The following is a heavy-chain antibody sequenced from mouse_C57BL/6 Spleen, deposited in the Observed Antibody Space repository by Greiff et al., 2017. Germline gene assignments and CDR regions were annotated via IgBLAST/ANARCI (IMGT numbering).Heavy chain of an antibody. CDR3: ASEDYDGAWFAY. Sequence: QVQLQQPGAELVKPGASVKMSCKASGYTFTSYWITWVKQRPGQGLEWIGDLYPGSGSTNYNEKFKSKATLTVDTSSSTAYMQLSSLTSEDSAVYDCASEDYDGAWFAYWGQGTLVTVSA. V-gene: IGHV1-55*01. D-gene: IGHD2-4*01. J-gene: IGHJ3*01. CDR2: LYPGSGST. CDR1: GYTFTSYW.